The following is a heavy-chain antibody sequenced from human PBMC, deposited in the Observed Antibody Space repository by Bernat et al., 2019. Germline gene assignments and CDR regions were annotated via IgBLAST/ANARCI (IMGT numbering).Heavy chain of an antibody. CDR2: FYYNSNT. CDR1: GVSISSGEYY. CDR3: ARGRDSQRFLDP. Sequence: QVQLQESGPGLVKPAQTLSLTCTVSGVSISSGEYYWSWIRQPPEKGLEWIAYFYYNSNTPTNPSLKSRVTISADMSKNQFSLQLSSVTAADTAVYYCARGRDSQRFLDPWGQGTLVTVS. V-gene: IGHV4-30-4*01. D-gene: IGHD3-3*01. J-gene: IGHJ5*02.